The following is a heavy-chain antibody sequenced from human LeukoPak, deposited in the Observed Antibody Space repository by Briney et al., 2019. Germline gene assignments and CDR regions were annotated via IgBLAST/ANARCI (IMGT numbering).Heavy chain of an antibody. CDR1: GYTFTSYD. Sequence: ASAKVSCKASGYTFTSYDINWVRQATGQGLEWMGWMNPNSGNTGYAQKFQGRVTITRNTSISTAYMELSSLRSEDTAVYYCARETAAGYFDYWGQGTLVTVSS. CDR2: MNPNSGNT. J-gene: IGHJ4*02. V-gene: IGHV1-8*03. D-gene: IGHD6-13*01. CDR3: ARETAAGYFDY.